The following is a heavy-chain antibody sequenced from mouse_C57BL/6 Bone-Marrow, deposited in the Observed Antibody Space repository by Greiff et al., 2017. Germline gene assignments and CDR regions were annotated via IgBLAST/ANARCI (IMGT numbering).Heavy chain of an antibody. J-gene: IGHJ3*01. V-gene: IGHV1-26*01. Sequence: EVQLQQSGPELVKPGASVTISCKASGYTFTDYYMNWVKQSHGKSLEWIGDINPNNGGTSYNQKFKGKATLTVDKSSSTAYMELRSLTSEDSAVYYCAREAYYYGSSPAWFAYWGQGTLVTVSA. CDR2: INPNNGGT. CDR3: AREAYYYGSSPAWFAY. D-gene: IGHD1-1*01. CDR1: GYTFTDYY.